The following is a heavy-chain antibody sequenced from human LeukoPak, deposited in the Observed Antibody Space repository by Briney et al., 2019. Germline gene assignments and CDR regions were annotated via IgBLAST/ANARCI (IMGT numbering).Heavy chain of an antibody. V-gene: IGHV4-39*01. CDR3: ARHSGPYWYFDY. J-gene: IGHJ4*02. CDR1: GGSMSSSPYY. D-gene: IGHD2-8*02. Sequence: SETLSLTCTVSGGSMSSSPYYWGWIRQPPGTGLEWIGSIYYSGSTYYSPSLKSRVTISVDTSKKQFSLKLSSVTAADTAVYYCARHSGPYWYFDYWAREPWSPSPQ. CDR2: IYYSGST.